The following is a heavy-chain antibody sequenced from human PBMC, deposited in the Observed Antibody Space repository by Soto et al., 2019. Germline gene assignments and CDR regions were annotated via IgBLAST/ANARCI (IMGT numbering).Heavy chain of an antibody. CDR2: VHHTGST. J-gene: IGHJ4*02. CDR3: ATRPSQVVFSLLPFPS. Sequence: HVQLQQSGPGLVKPSGTLSLTCAVSGDSIRSTFWWTLVRQSPGRVLGWIGEVHHTGSTRYNPSLNSRATISVDKTNNQYSLKLSSMTGADTAIYYCATRPSQVVFSLLPFPSWGQGTPVTVSS. V-gene: IGHV4-4*02. CDR1: GDSIRSTFW.